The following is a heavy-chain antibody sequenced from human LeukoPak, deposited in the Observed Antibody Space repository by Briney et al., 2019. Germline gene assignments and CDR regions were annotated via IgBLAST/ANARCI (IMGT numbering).Heavy chain of an antibody. CDR1: GGTFSSYA. CDR3: AGGEDQAGAFDI. J-gene: IGHJ3*02. D-gene: IGHD6-13*01. CDR2: IIPIFGTA. Sequence: SVKVSCKASGGTFSSYAISWVRQAPGQGLEWMGGIIPIFGTANYAQKFQGRVTITADKSTSTAYMELSSLRSEDTAVYYCAGGEDQAGAFDIWGQGTMVTVSS. V-gene: IGHV1-69*06.